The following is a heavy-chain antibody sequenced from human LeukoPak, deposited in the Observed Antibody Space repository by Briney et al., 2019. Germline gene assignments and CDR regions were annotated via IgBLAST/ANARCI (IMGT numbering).Heavy chain of an antibody. Sequence: GASVKVSCKASGYTFTSYGISWVRQAPGQGLEWMGWISAYNGNTNYAQKLQGRVTMTTDTSTSTAYMELRSLRSDDTAVYYCARDSLGQQLVEGWFDPWGQGTLATVSS. CDR3: ARDSLGQQLVEGWFDP. J-gene: IGHJ5*02. D-gene: IGHD6-13*01. V-gene: IGHV1-18*01. CDR2: ISAYNGNT. CDR1: GYTFTSYG.